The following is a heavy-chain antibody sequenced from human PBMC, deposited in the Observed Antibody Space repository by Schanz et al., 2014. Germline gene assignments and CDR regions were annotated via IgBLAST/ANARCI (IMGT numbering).Heavy chain of an antibody. Sequence: EVQLVESGGGLVKPGGSLRLSCAASGFTLRIYWMSWVRQAPGKGLEWVANIKQDGSDKYYVDSVKGRFTISRDNAKNSLYLQMNSLRAEDTAVYYCARDMLRRYGALEIWGRGTMVTVSS. CDR3: ARDMLRRYGALEI. J-gene: IGHJ3*02. D-gene: IGHD2-8*01. V-gene: IGHV3-7*01. CDR2: IKQDGSDK. CDR1: GFTLRIYW.